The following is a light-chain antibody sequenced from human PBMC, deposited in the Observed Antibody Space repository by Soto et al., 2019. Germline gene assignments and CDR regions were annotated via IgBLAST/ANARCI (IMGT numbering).Light chain of an antibody. J-gene: IGKJ1*01. Sequence: DIQMTQSPSTLSASVGDRVTITCRASQSISHWWAWYQQKPGIAPKLLIYQASSLESGVPTRFNGSGSGTKFNRAIGSLQHDDFAPYDCQQYNIDRTCGQGTMVEIK. CDR2: QAS. CDR1: QSISHW. CDR3: QQYNIDRT. V-gene: IGKV1-5*03.